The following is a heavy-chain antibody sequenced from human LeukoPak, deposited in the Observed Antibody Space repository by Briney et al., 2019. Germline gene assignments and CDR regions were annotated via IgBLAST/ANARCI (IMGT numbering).Heavy chain of an antibody. Sequence: PGGSLRLSCAASGFTFSSNYMSWVRQAPGKGLEWVSVIYSGGSTYYADSVKGRFTISRDNSKNTLYLQMNSLRAEDTAVYYCARVNNGLWFGIDYWGQGTLVTVSS. CDR1: GFTFSSNY. V-gene: IGHV3-66*01. J-gene: IGHJ4*02. CDR2: IYSGGST. D-gene: IGHD3-10*01. CDR3: ARVNNGLWFGIDY.